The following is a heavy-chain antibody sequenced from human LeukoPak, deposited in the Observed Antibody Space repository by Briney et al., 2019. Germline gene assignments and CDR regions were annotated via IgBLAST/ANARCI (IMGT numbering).Heavy chain of an antibody. Sequence: ASETLSLTCTVSGGSISSSSYYWGWIRQPPGKGLEWIGSIYYSGNTYYNPSLKSRVTISVDTSKDQFSLKLSSVTAADTAVYYCARHAVTIFGVVIIFVAENWFDPWGQGTLVTVSS. V-gene: IGHV4-39*01. D-gene: IGHD3-3*01. CDR2: IYYSGNT. J-gene: IGHJ5*02. CDR3: ARHAVTIFGVVIIFVAENWFDP. CDR1: GGSISSSSYY.